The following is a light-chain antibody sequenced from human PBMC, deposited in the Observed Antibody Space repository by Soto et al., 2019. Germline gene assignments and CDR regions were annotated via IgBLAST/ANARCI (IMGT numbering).Light chain of an antibody. CDR2: DVN. CDR1: SSDVGAYDF. Sequence: QSALTQPASVSGSPGQSIAISCTGTSSDVGAYDFVSWYQQHPGKAPKVMIYDVNHRPSGVSDRFSGSKSGNTASLTISGLHAEDEADYFCSSYTTTRSVLFGGGTKLTVL. CDR3: SSYTTTRSVL. J-gene: IGLJ2*01. V-gene: IGLV2-14*01.